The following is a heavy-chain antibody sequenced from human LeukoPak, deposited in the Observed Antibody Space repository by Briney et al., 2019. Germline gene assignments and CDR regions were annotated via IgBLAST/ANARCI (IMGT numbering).Heavy chain of an antibody. Sequence: GGSLRLSCAASGFTFSSYWMSWVRQAPGKGLEWVANIKQDGSEKYYVDSVKGRFTISRDNAKNSLYLQMNSLRAEDTAVYYCARGWGNIRTTGSSFDNWGQGTLVTVSS. CDR1: GFTFSSYW. J-gene: IGHJ4*02. CDR3: ARGWGNIRTTGSSFDN. D-gene: IGHD7-27*01. CDR2: IKQDGSEK. V-gene: IGHV3-7*01.